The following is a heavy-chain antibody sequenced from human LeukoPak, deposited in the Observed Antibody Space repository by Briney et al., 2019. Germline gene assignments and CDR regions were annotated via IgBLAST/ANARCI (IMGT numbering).Heavy chain of an antibody. V-gene: IGHV3-64*01. CDR1: GFTFSTYV. CDR3: ARVSTNDRRNAFDI. J-gene: IGHJ3*02. D-gene: IGHD2-8*01. CDR2: ITGDGGYT. Sequence: QPGGSLILSCAASGFTFSTYVMQWVRQAPGKGLEYVSAITGDGGYTYYANSVKGRFTISRDNSKKTLYLQMGSLRADDMAVYYCARVSTNDRRNAFDIWGQGTMVTVSS.